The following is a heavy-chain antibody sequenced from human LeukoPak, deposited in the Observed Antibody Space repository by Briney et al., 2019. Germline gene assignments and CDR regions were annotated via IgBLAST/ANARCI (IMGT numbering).Heavy chain of an antibody. Sequence: ASVKVSCKASGYTFTSYGISWVRQAPGQGLEWMGWISAYNGNTNYAQKLQGRVTMTTDTSTSTAYMELRSLRSDDTAVYYCARGFYSSSWYTSSPNYYYYMDVWGKGTTVTVSS. CDR3: ARGFYSSSWYTSSPNYYYYMDV. CDR1: GYTFTSYG. V-gene: IGHV1-18*01. D-gene: IGHD6-13*01. CDR2: ISAYNGNT. J-gene: IGHJ6*03.